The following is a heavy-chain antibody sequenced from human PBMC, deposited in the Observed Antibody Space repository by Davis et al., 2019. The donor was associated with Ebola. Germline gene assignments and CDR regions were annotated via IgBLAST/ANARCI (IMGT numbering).Heavy chain of an antibody. D-gene: IGHD3-3*01. CDR1: GDTFATSW. J-gene: IGHJ4*02. CDR2: IYPRDSDT. CDR3: ARSGIVGVPFSHFDY. Sequence: PGGSLRLSCKGSGDTFATSWIGWVRQKPGKGLEWMGIIYPRDSDTRYSPSFQGQITISADKSTTTAYLQWSSLKASDTAIYYCARSGIVGVPFSHFDYWGQGTLVTVSS. V-gene: IGHV5-51*01.